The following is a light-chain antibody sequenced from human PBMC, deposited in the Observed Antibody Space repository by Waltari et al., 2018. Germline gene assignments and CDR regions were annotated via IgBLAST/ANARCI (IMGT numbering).Light chain of an antibody. J-gene: IGLJ3*02. CDR3: LLYMGSGIWV. CDR2: KAN. V-gene: IGLV8-61*01. CDR1: SGSLSSTSY. Sequence: QTVVSQEPSLSVSPGGTVTLTYALSSGSLSSTSYASWYQQSPGQTPRTLVYKANIRSSGVPDRFSGSVLGNKAVLIITGAHAEDESTYYCLLYMGSGIWVFGGGTKLTVL.